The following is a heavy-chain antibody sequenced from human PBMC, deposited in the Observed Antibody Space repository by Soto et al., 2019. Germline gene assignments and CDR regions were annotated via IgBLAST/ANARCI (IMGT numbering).Heavy chain of an antibody. CDR1: VFTFSDYY. CDR2: ISYSGSTI. J-gene: IGHJ3*02. Sequence: GGTLRLSCSASVFTFSDYYMSWIRQAPGKGLGWVSYISYSGSTIYYADSVKGRFTISRENAKNSLYLQMNSLRAEDAAVYYCARDNLAFDIWGQGTMVTVSS. CDR3: ARDNLAFDI. V-gene: IGHV3-11*04.